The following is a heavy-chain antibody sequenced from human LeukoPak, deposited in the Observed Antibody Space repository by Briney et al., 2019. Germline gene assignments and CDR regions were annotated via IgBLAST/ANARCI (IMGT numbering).Heavy chain of an antibody. CDR3: ARGFGPGGVDCGGDCYLPYPFDY. CDR2: ISSSGSTI. D-gene: IGHD2-21*02. Sequence: GGSLGLSCAASGFTFSDYYMSWIRQAPGKGLEWVSYISSSGSTIYYADSVKGRFTISRDNAKNSLYLQMNSLRAEDTAVYYCARGFGPGGVDCGGDCYLPYPFDYWGQGTLVTVSS. J-gene: IGHJ4*02. V-gene: IGHV3-11*04. CDR1: GFTFSDYY.